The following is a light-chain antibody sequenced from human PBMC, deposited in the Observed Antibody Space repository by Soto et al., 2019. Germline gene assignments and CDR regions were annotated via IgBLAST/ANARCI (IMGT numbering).Light chain of an antibody. CDR2: DVS. J-gene: IGLJ3*02. CDR1: SSDVGGHNY. CDR3: CSYAGTYTQWV. V-gene: IGLV2-11*01. Sequence: QSALTQPRSVSGSPGQSVTISCTGTSSDVGGHNYVSWYQQHPGKAPKLVIYDVSKRPSGVPDRFSGSKSGNTASLTVSGLQAEDEADYSCCSYAGTYTQWVFGGGTQLTVL.